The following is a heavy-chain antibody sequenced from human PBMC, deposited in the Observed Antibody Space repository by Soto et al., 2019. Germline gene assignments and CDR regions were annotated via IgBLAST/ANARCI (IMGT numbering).Heavy chain of an antibody. V-gene: IGHV4-39*01. CDR3: ASHGGYYDFWSGYYAPGYYYYGMDV. CDR2: IYYSGST. J-gene: IGHJ6*02. CDR1: GSPIRSSSYN. D-gene: IGHD3-3*01. Sequence: PSESLSLTCTVSGSPIRSSSYNWGWIRQPPGKGLEWIGSIYYSGSTYYNPSLKSRVTISVDTSKNQFSLKLSSVTAADTAVYYCASHGGYYDFWSGYYAPGYYYYGMDVWGQGTTVTVS.